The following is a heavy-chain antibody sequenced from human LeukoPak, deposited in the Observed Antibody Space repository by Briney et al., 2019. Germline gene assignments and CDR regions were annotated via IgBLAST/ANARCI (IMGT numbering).Heavy chain of an antibody. CDR2: ISSTSGSI. CDR1: GFTFSTYT. Sequence: PGGSLRLSCAASGFTFSTYTMIWVRQAPGKGLEWISYISSTSGSIYYADSVKGRFTISRDNAKNSLYLQMNSLRAEDTALYYCARDRCSGGRCYSLSVGHMDVWGKGTTVTVSS. V-gene: IGHV3-48*01. D-gene: IGHD2-15*01. CDR3: ARDRCSGGRCYSLSVGHMDV. J-gene: IGHJ6*03.